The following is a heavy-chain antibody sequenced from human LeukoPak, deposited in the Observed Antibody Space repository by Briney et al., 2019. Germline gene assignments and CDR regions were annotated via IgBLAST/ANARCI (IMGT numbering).Heavy chain of an antibody. V-gene: IGHV3-21*01. D-gene: IGHD2-15*01. J-gene: IGHJ4*02. CDR3: ARALDRSGGSCYLY. CDR1: GFTFSSYS. Sequence: GGSLRLSCAASGFTFSSYSMNWVRQAPRKGLEWVSSISSSSTYIYYADSLKGRFTISRDNAKNSLYLQMNSLRAEDTAVYYCARALDRSGGSCYLYWGQGTLVTVSS. CDR2: ISSSSTYI.